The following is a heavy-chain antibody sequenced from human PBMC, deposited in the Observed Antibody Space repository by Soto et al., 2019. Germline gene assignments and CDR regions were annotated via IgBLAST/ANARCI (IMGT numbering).Heavy chain of an antibody. D-gene: IGHD1-26*01. CDR2: IIPNFGTA. V-gene: IGHV1-69*01. J-gene: IGHJ6*02. Sequence: QVQLVQSGTEVKKPGSSLKVSCKASGGTFSRYAISWVRQAPGQGLEWMGGIIPNFGTANYAEKFQGRVTFTADESTSTAYMELSSLRSEDTAVYYCARTWEPLDYYGMDVWGQGTTVTVSS. CDR3: ARTWEPLDYYGMDV. CDR1: GGTFSRYA.